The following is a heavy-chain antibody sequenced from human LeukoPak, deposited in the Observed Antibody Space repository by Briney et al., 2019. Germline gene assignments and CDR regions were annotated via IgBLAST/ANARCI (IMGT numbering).Heavy chain of an antibody. CDR3: ARDKWEPRYAFDI. D-gene: IGHD1-26*01. J-gene: IGHJ3*02. Sequence: PGGSLRLSCAASGFTFSNYAMRWVRQAPGKGLEWIGEIYHSGSTNYNPSLKSRVTISVDKSKTQFSLKLSSVTAADTAVYYCARDKWEPRYAFDIWGQGTMVTVSS. CDR1: GFTFSNYAM. CDR2: IYHSGST. V-gene: IGHV4-4*02.